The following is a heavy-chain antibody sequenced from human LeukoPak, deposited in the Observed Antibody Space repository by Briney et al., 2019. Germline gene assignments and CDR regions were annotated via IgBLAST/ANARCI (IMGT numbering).Heavy chain of an antibody. J-gene: IGHJ4*02. D-gene: IGHD2-2*03. V-gene: IGHV4-59*08. Sequence: PSETLSLTCTVSGGSISSYYWSWIRQPPGKGLEWIGYIYYSGSTNYNPSLRSRVTISVDTSKNQFSLKLSSVTAADTAVYYCARHSRLDKSSLSWADYWGQGTLVTVSS. CDR3: ARHSRLDKSSLSWADY. CDR1: GGSISSYY. CDR2: IYYSGST.